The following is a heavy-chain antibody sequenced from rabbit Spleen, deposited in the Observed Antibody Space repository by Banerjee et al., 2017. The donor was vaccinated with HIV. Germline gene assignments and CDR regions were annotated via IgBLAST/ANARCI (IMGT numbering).Heavy chain of an antibody. CDR3: ARKWPSNSGAWDL. D-gene: IGHD1-1*01. J-gene: IGHJ4*01. CDR2: IVAGSGSAYA. Sequence: QSLEESGGDLVKPGASLTLTCTASGIDFSSYYYMCWVRQAPGKGLEWIACIVAGSGSAYAYYASWAKGRFTISKASSTTVTLQMTSLTAADTATYFCARKWPSNSGAWDLWGPGTLVT. V-gene: IGHV1S40*01. CDR1: GIDFSSYYY.